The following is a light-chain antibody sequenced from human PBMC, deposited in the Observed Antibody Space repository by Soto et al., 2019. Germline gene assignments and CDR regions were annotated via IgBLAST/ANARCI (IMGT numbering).Light chain of an antibody. CDR1: SSDIGGYNY. V-gene: IGLV2-14*01. CDR3: SSFSVASPL. Sequence: QSALTQPASMSGSPGQSVTISCAGTSSDIGGYNYVSWYQHHPGTAPKLIIYDVSGRPSGVSHRFSASKSGNTASLTISGLQAEDEADYYCSSFSVASPLFGTGTKVTVL. CDR2: DVS. J-gene: IGLJ1*01.